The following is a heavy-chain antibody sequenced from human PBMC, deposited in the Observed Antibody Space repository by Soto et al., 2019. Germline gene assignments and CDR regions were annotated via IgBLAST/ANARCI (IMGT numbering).Heavy chain of an antibody. V-gene: IGHV3-23*01. CDR1: GFSFSTYA. Sequence: EVQLLESGGGLVQPGGSLRLSCAVSGFSFSTYAMSWVRQAPWKGLEWVSGISAGGGNTYYADSVRGRFTISRDNSKDTLYLQITSLRAEDTAFYYCAKHAEYQLVSWFDPWGQGTLVTVSS. CDR2: ISAGGGNT. D-gene: IGHD2-2*01. CDR3: AKHAEYQLVSWFDP. J-gene: IGHJ5*02.